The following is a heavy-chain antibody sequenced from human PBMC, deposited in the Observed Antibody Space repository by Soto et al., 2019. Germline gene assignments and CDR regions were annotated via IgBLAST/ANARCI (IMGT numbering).Heavy chain of an antibody. D-gene: IGHD6-6*01. V-gene: IGHV1-18*01. CDR1: GYTFSSYG. CDR3: AAYSSSASAFDI. CDR2: ISAYNGNT. Sequence: SVKVSCTASGYTFSSYGISWVRQAPGQGLEWMGWISAYNGNTNYAQKLQGRVTMTTDTSTSTAYMELRSLRSDDTAVYYCAAYSSSASAFDIWGQGTMVTVSS. J-gene: IGHJ3*02.